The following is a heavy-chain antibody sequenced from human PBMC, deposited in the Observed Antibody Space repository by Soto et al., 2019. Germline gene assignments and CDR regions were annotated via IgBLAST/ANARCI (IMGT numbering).Heavy chain of an antibody. CDR3: ARHNPLRYCSSTSCYGGFDY. CDR1: GYSFTSYW. D-gene: IGHD2-2*01. J-gene: IGHJ4*02. V-gene: IGHV5-51*01. Sequence: PGESLKISCKGSGYSFTSYWIGWVRQMPGKALEWMGIIYPGDSDTRYSPSFQGQVTISADKSISTAYLQWSSLKASDTAMYYCARHNPLRYCSSTSCYGGFDYWGQGTLVTVSS. CDR2: IYPGDSDT.